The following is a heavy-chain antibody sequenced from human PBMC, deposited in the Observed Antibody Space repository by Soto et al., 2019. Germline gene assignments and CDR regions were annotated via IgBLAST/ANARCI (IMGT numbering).Heavy chain of an antibody. D-gene: IGHD3-3*01. CDR1: GGTFSSYA. J-gene: IGHJ4*02. CDR3: ARGGGDFWSGYQVVTAMYFDY. Sequence: SVKVSCKASGGTFSSYAISWVRQAPGQGLEWMGGIIPIFGTANYAQKFQGRVTITADESTSTAYMELSSLRSEDTAVYYCARGGGDFWSGYQVVTAMYFDYWGQGTLVTVSS. CDR2: IIPIFGTA. V-gene: IGHV1-69*13.